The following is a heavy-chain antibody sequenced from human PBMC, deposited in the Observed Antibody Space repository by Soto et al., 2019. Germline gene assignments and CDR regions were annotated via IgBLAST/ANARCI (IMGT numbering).Heavy chain of an antibody. D-gene: IGHD3-3*01. CDR1: GYTFASYD. Sequence: QVPLVQSGAEVKKPGASVRVSCKTSGYTFASYDINWVRQATGQGLEWMGWMNPNTDTSGYAQKFQGRVTMTSDTSISTAYLDLSSLRSEDTAIYYCASNPRGITIYDYWGQGTLVTVSS. CDR2: MNPNTDTS. J-gene: IGHJ4*02. CDR3: ASNPRGITIYDY. V-gene: IGHV1-8*01.